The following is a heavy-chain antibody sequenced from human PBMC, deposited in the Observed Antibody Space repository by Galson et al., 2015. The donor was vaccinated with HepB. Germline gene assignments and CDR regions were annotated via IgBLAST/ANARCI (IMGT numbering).Heavy chain of an antibody. Sequence: SLRLSCAASGFTFSSYEMNWVRQAPGKGLEWVSYISSSGSTIYYADSVKGRFTISRDNAKNSLYLQMNSLRAEGTAVYYCARGSSWGYYDSSGYYPDAFDIWGQGTMVTVSS. CDR3: ARGSSWGYYDSSGYYPDAFDI. CDR1: GFTFSSYE. J-gene: IGHJ3*02. D-gene: IGHD3-22*01. V-gene: IGHV3-48*03. CDR2: ISSSGSTI.